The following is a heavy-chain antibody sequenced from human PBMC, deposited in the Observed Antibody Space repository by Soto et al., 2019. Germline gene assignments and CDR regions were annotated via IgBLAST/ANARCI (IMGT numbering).Heavy chain of an antibody. D-gene: IGHD3-10*01. J-gene: IGHJ4*02. CDR1: GFTFSSYG. Sequence: QVQLVESGGGVVQPGRSLRLSCVVSGFTFSSYGMHWVRQAPGKGLEWVTVISYDGSNKYYADSVKGRFTISRDNSKNKLYLQMNRLRDEDTAVYYCAGFGELLKYWGQGTLVTVSS. CDR2: ISYDGSNK. V-gene: IGHV3-30*03. CDR3: AGFGELLKY.